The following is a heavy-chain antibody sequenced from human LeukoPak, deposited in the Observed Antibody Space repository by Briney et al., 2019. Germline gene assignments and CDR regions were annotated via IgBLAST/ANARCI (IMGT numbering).Heavy chain of an antibody. D-gene: IGHD6-13*01. J-gene: IGHJ6*02. V-gene: IGHV4-61*02. CDR3: ARDGGAAAGTDGYYYYGMDV. Sequence: SETLSLTCTVSGGSISSGSYYWSWIRQPAGKGLEWIGRIYTSGSTNYNPSLKSRVTISVDTSKNQFSLKLSSVTAADTAVYYCARDGGAAAGTDGYYYYGMDVWGQGTTVTVSS. CDR1: GGSISSGSYY. CDR2: IYTSGST.